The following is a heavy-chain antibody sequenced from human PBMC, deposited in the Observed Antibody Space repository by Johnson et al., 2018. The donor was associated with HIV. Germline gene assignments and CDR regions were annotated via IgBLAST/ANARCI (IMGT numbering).Heavy chain of an antibody. Sequence: QMLLVESGGGVVQPGRSLRLSCAASGFTFSSYAMHWVRQAPGKGLEWVSGFSWNSGSIGYADSVKGRFTISRDNSKNTLYLQMNSLRAEDTAVYYCAREGVVATITDTFDIWGQGTMVTVSS. CDR2: FSWNSGSI. CDR3: AREGVVATITDTFDI. J-gene: IGHJ3*02. CDR1: GFTFSSYA. D-gene: IGHD5-12*01. V-gene: IGHV3-NL1*01.